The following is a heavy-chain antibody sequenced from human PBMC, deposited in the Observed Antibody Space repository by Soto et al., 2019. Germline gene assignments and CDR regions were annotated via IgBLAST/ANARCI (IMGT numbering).Heavy chain of an antibody. Sequence: SETLSLTCTVSGGSISSYYWSWIRQPPGKGLEWVGYIFYSGSTNYNPSLRSRVTISVDTSKNQFSLKLTSVTAADTAVYYCARGPPFHWGQGTLVTVSS. J-gene: IGHJ4*02. D-gene: IGHD3-16*01. CDR2: IFYSGST. CDR3: ARGPPFH. V-gene: IGHV4-59*01. CDR1: GGSISSYY.